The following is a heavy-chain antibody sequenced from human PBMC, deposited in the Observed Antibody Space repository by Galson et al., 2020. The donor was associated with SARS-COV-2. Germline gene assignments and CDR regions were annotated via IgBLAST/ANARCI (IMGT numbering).Heavy chain of an antibody. CDR1: GGSFTDYYYY. J-gene: IGHJ6*02. Sequence: SETLSLTCAVYGGSFTDYYYYWSWIRQPPGKGLEWIGEINHSGSTNYNPSLESQLTIAVDTSKKQFSLKVNSVTAADTAIYYCARGVEHTATFYYYYGIDVWGQGTTVIVS. V-gene: IGHV4-34*01. CDR2: INHSGST. D-gene: IGHD2-21*02. CDR3: ARGVEHTATFYYYYGIDV.